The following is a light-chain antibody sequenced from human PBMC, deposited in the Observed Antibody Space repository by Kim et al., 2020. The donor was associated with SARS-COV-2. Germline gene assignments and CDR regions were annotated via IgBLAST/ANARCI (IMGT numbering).Light chain of an antibody. Sequence: GKTVTISSTRSRGSIDDNYVQWYQQRPGGVPTTVIYEDDQRPSGVSDRFSGSIDNSSNSASLTISGLRTEDEADYYCQSYNRDNVLFGGGTQLTVL. CDR3: QSYNRDNVL. CDR2: EDD. CDR1: RGSIDDNY. J-gene: IGLJ2*01. V-gene: IGLV6-57*03.